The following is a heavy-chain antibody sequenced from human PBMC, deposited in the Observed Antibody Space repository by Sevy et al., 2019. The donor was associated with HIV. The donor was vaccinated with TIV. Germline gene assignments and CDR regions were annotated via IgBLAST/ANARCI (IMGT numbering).Heavy chain of an antibody. CDR1: GGSFSGYY. J-gene: IGHJ4*02. Sequence: SETLSLTCAVYGGSFSGYYWSWIRQPPGKGLEWIGEINHSGGTNYNPSLKSRVTISVDTSKNQFSLKLSSVTAADTAVYYWARLVVAASNIEGKDYLGQGTLVTVSS. V-gene: IGHV4-34*01. CDR3: ARLVVAASNIEGKDY. D-gene: IGHD2-15*01. CDR2: INHSGGT.